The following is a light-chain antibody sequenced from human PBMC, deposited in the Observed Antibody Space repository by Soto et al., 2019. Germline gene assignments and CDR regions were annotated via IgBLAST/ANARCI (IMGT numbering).Light chain of an antibody. V-gene: IGKV3-11*01. CDR1: QSVRSY. CDR2: DAS. CDR3: QQYGSSGT. Sequence: EIVLTQSPATLSLSPGERATLSCRASQSVRSYFAWYQQKPGQAPRLLIYDASNRAPGIPARFSGSGSGTDFTLTISRLEPEDFAVYYCQQYGSSGTFGQGTKVDIK. J-gene: IGKJ1*01.